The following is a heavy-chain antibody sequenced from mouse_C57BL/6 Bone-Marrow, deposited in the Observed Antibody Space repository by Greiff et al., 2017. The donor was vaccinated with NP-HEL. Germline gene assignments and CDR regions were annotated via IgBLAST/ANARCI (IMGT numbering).Heavy chain of an antibody. Sequence: EVQLVESGGGLVQPGGSMKLSCVASGFTFSNYWMNWVRQSPEKGLEWVAQIRLKSDNYATHYAESVKGRFTISRDDSKSSVYLQMNNLRAEDTGIYYCTYGNYGAYWGQGTLVTVSA. CDR3: TYGNYGAY. V-gene: IGHV6-3*01. D-gene: IGHD2-1*01. CDR2: IRLKSDNYAT. CDR1: GFTFSNYW. J-gene: IGHJ3*01.